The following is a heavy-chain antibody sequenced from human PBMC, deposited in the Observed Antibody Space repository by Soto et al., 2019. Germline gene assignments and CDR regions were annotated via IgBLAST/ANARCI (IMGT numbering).Heavy chain of an antibody. CDR2: IYYSGST. V-gene: IGHV4-31*03. J-gene: IGHJ4*02. D-gene: IGHD1-7*01. Sequence: QVQLQESGPGLVKPSQTLSLTCTVSSGSISSGNYYWSWIRQHPGKGLEWIGYIYYSGSTYYNPSLKSRVTIALATSKNQFALKLSSVTAADTAVYSCARDRAGTAFDYWGQGILVTVSS. CDR3: ARDRAGTAFDY. CDR1: SGSISSGNYY.